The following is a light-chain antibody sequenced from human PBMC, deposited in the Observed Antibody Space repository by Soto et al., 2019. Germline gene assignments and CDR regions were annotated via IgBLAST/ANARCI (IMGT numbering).Light chain of an antibody. V-gene: IGKV1-5*03. J-gene: IGKJ1*01. CDR1: QSIRYW. Sequence: DIQMPKSPSTLSASVGASTPITCRASQSIRYWLAWFQPKPGKAPRLLIYEASRLESGVPSRISGSGSGTECTLTISSLQPDDFATYYCKKYTNYPWTVGHGNKVDIK. CDR3: KKYTNYPWT. CDR2: EAS.